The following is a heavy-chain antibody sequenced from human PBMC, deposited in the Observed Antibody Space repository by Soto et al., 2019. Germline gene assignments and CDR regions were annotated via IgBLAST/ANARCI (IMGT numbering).Heavy chain of an antibody. CDR1: GYSFTSYW. CDR3: ARHHGDYLNYYYYGMDV. D-gene: IGHD4-17*01. Sequence: PGESLKISCKGSGYSFTSYWISWVRQMPGKGLEWIGRIDPSDSYTNYSPSFQGHVTISADKSISTAYLQWSSLKASDTAMYYCARHHGDYLNYYYYGMDVWGQGTTVTVSS. V-gene: IGHV5-10-1*01. CDR2: IDPSDSYT. J-gene: IGHJ6*02.